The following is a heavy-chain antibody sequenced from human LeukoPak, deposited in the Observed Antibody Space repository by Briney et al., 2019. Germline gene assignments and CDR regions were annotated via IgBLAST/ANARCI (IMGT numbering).Heavy chain of an antibody. V-gene: IGHV4-59*12. J-gene: IGHJ5*02. CDR1: GGSISSYY. Sequence: PSGTLSLTCTVSGGSISSYYWSWIRQPPGKGLEWIGYIYYSGSTNYNPSLKSRVTISVDTSKNQFSLKLSSVTAADTAVYYCARDGNWFDPWGQGTLVTVSS. CDR2: IYYSGST. CDR3: ARDGNWFDP.